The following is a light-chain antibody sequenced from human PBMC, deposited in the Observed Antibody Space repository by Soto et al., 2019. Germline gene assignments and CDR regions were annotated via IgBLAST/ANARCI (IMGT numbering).Light chain of an antibody. J-gene: IGLJ2*01. CDR1: SSNIGAGYD. CDR2: GNS. V-gene: IGLV1-40*01. CDR3: QSYDSSLSGHVV. Sequence: QSVLTQPPSVSGAPGQGVTISCTGSSSNIGAGYDVHWYQQLPGTAPKLLIYGNSNRPSGVPDRFSGSKSGTSAFLAITGLQAEDEADYYCQSYDSSLSGHVVFGGGTKLTVL.